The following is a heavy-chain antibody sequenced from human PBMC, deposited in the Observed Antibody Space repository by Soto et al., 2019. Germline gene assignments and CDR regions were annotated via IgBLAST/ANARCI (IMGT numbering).Heavy chain of an antibody. CDR1: GFTFSSYS. CDR2: ISSSSTYI. J-gene: IGHJ4*02. V-gene: IGHV3-21*01. CDR3: ARGGDTSGSWPRY. Sequence: GGSLRLSCAASGFTFSSYSMNWVRQAPGKGLEWVSSISSSSTYIFYADSVKGRFTISRDDAKNSLFLQMSSLRVEDTAVYYCARGGDTSGSWPRYWGQGTLVTVSS. D-gene: IGHD3-22*01.